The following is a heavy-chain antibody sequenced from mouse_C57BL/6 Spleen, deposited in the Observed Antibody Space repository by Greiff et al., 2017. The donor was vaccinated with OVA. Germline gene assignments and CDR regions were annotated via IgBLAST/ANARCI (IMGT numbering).Heavy chain of an antibody. D-gene: IGHD1-1*01. CDR2: INPNYGTT. CDR3: ASYYYGSSYGGYYAMDY. V-gene: IGHV1-39*01. J-gene: IGHJ4*01. CDR1: GYSFTDYN. Sequence: EVKLQESGPELVKPGASVKISCKASGYSFTDYNMNWVKQSNGKSLEWIGVINPNYGTTSYNQKFKGKATLTVDQSSSTAYMQLNSLTSEDSAVYYCASYYYGSSYGGYYAMDYWGQGTSVTVSS.